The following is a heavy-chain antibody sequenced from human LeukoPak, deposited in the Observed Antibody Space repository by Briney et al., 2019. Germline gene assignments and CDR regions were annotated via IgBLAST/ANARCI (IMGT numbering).Heavy chain of an antibody. CDR3: ARGSGYCYDNSGVDY. V-gene: IGHV3-21*01. CDR1: GFTFSSYS. Sequence: PGGSLRLSCATSGFTFSSYSMKWVRQAPGKGLEWVSSISSSSSYIYYADSVKGRFTISRDNAKNSLYLQMNSLRAEDTAVYYCARGSGYCYDNSGVDYWGQGTLVTVSS. J-gene: IGHJ4*02. D-gene: IGHD3-22*01. CDR2: ISSSSSYI.